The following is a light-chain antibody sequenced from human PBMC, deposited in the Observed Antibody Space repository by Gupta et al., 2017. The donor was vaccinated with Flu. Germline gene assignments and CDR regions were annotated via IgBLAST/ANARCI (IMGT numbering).Light chain of an antibody. Sequence: PPSVSGSPGQSVTISCTGTGSDVGTYNRVSWYRQPPGTAPKLIIYEVSNRPSGVPDRFSGSKSGNTASLTISGLQGEDEADYYCSSYTTSYTFVFGTGTKVTVL. CDR3: SSYTTSYTFV. J-gene: IGLJ1*01. CDR2: EVS. CDR1: GSDVGTYNR. V-gene: IGLV2-18*02.